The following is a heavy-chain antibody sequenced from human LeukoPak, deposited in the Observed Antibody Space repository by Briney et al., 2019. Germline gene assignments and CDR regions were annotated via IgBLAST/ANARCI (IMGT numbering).Heavy chain of an antibody. CDR2: IYSGGNT. J-gene: IGHJ6*02. Sequence: GGSLRLSCAASGFTVSTNYMTWVRQAPGKGLEWVSVIYSGGNTYYADSVKGRFTISRDNSKYTLYLQMNSLRAEDTAVYYCARIKSGIDFWGQGTTVTVSS. D-gene: IGHD1-26*01. CDR1: GFTVSTNY. V-gene: IGHV3-53*01. CDR3: ARIKSGIDF.